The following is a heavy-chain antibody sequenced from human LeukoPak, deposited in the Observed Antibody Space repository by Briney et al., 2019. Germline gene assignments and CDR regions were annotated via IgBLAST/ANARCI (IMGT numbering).Heavy chain of an antibody. CDR2: ISYDGSNK. CDR1: GFTFSSYA. J-gene: IGHJ4*02. CDR3: ARGGFLEWLLSY. Sequence: PGGSLRLSCAASGFTFSSYAMHWVRQAPGKGLEWVAVISYDGSNKYYADSVKGRFTISRDNSKNTLYLQMNSLRAEDTAVYYCARGGFLEWLLSYWGQGTLVTVSS. D-gene: IGHD3-3*01. V-gene: IGHV3-30-3*01.